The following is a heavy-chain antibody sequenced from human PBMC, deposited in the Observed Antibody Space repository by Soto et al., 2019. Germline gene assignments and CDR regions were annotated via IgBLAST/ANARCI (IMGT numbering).Heavy chain of an antibody. J-gene: IGHJ6*02. CDR1: GYSFTSYW. V-gene: IGHV5-51*01. CDR3: AGPFLDYGDSENVAYGMDV. D-gene: IGHD4-17*01. Sequence: PGESLKISCKGSGYSFTSYWIGWVRQMPGKGLEWMGIIYPGDSDTKYSPSFQGQVTISADKSISTAYLQWSSLKASDTAMYYCAGPFLDYGDSENVAYGMDVWGQGTTVTVSS. CDR2: IYPGDSDT.